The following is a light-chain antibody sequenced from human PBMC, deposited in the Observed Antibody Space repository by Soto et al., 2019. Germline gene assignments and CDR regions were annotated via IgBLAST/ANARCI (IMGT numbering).Light chain of an antibody. CDR2: DVN. CDR1: SSDVGGYNY. V-gene: IGLV2-14*03. Sequence: QSVLTQPASVSGSPAQSITISCTGTSSDVGGYNYVSWYQHHPGRAPKLLIHDVNDRPSGVSDRFSGSKSGNTASLTISGLQAEDEADYYCCSYGNDYTRVFGTGTKLTVL. CDR3: CSYGNDYTRV. J-gene: IGLJ1*01.